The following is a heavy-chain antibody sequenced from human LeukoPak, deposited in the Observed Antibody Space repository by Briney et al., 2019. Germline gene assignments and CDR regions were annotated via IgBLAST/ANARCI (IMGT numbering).Heavy chain of an antibody. V-gene: IGHV4-4*02. D-gene: IGHD6-19*01. CDR1: GGSISSSNW. CDR2: IYHSGST. J-gene: IGHJ5*02. Sequence: SGTLSLTCAVSGGSISSSNWWSWVRQPPGKGLEWIGEIYHSGSTYYNPSLKSRVTISVDRSKNQFSLKLSSVTAADTAVYYCARDGDIAVAGTGLDPWGQGTLVTVSS. CDR3: ARDGDIAVAGTGLDP.